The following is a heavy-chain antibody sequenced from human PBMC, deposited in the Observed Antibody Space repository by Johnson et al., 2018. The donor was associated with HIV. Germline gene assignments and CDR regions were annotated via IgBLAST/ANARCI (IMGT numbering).Heavy chain of an antibody. CDR1: EFTFSSYD. J-gene: IGHJ3*02. V-gene: IGHV3-33*01. Sequence: QVQLVESGGGVVQPGGSLKLSCAASEFTFSSYDMHWVRQAPGKGLEWVAVIWYDGSNKYSADSVKGRFTLSRDNSKNTLYLQMNSLRAEDTAVYYCARGGRYRFLEWSISDAFDIWGQGTMVTVSS. CDR3: ARGGRYRFLEWSISDAFDI. D-gene: IGHD3-3*01. CDR2: IWYDGSNK.